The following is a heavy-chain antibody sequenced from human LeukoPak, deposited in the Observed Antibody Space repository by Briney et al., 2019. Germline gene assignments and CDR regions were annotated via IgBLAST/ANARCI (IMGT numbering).Heavy chain of an antibody. D-gene: IGHD6-13*01. CDR2: IKQDGSEK. V-gene: IGHV3-7*01. CDR3: ARFIAAPYYFDY. J-gene: IGHJ4*02. Sequence: GGSLRLSCAASGFTFSTYWMTWVRQAPGKGLEWVANIKQDGSEKYYVDSVKGRFTISRDNAKNSLYLQMNSLRAEDTAVYYCARFIAAPYYFDYWGRGTLVTVSS. CDR1: GFTFSTYW.